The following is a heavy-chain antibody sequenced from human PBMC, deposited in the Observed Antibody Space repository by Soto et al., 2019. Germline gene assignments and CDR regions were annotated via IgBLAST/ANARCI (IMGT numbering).Heavy chain of an antibody. CDR1: GFIFSGSA. CDR2: IRSRANNFAT. J-gene: IGHJ6*02. Sequence: GGSLRLSCAASGFIFSGSAIHWVRQASGKWLEWVGRIRSRANNFATSSAASVKGRFTFSRDDSKNTAYLQMNTLKPEDTAVYYCARGQGAAIGDYYYHGMDVWGQGTTVTVSS. D-gene: IGHD2-2*02. V-gene: IGHV3-73*01. CDR3: ARGQGAAIGDYYYHGMDV.